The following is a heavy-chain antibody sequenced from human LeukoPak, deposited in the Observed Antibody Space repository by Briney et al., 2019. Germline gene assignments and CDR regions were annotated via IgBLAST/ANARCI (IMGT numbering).Heavy chain of an antibody. V-gene: IGHV3-49*04. D-gene: IGHD2-8*01. CDR3: TRAAILMVYASFFDY. CDR2: IRSKAYGGTT. Sequence: GGSLRLSCTASGFTFGDYAMSWVRLAPGKGLEWVGFIRSKAYGGTTEYAASVKGRFTISRDDSKSIAYLQMNSLKTEDTAVYYCTRAAILMVYASFFDYWGQGTLVTVSS. J-gene: IGHJ4*02. CDR1: GFTFGDYA.